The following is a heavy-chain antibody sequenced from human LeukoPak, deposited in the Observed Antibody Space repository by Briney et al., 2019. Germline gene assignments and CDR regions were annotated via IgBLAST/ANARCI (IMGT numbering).Heavy chain of an antibody. CDR2: ISGSGGST. Sequence: GGSLRLSRAASGIPLSHHAMSWVRQAPEKGLEWGPGISGSGGSTYYADSVKGRFTISRDNSKDTLYLQMNSLRAEDTAVYYCAKDLKGDIVQWFDPWGQGTLVTVSS. J-gene: IGHJ5*02. D-gene: IGHD2-8*01. CDR3: AKDLKGDIVQWFDP. CDR1: GIPLSHHA. V-gene: IGHV3-23*01.